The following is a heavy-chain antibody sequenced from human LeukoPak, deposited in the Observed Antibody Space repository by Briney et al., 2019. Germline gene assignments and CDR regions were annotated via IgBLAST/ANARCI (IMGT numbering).Heavy chain of an antibody. CDR2: IRYDGSNK. CDR1: GFTFTSYG. D-gene: IGHD1-26*01. Sequence: GGSLRLSCAASGFTFTSYGIHWVRQAPGKGLEWVAFIRYDGSNKYYADSVKGRFTISRDNSKNTLYLQMNSLRAEDTAVYYCAKDGRPYYYYMDVWGKGTTVTISS. J-gene: IGHJ6*03. CDR3: AKDGRPYYYYMDV. V-gene: IGHV3-30*02.